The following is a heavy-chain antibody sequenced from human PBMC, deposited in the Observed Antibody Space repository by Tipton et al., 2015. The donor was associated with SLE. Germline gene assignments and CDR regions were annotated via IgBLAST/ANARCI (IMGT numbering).Heavy chain of an antibody. D-gene: IGHD3-10*01. CDR3: ARGWAARLLWFGESKGHFDY. CDR2: IYYSGST. V-gene: IGHV4-59*12. CDR1: GGSISSYY. Sequence: TLSLTCTVSGGSISSYYWSWIRQPPGKGLEWFGYIYYSGSTNYNPSLKSRVTISVDMSKNQFSLKLSSVTAADTAVYYCARGWAARLLWFGESKGHFDYWGQGTLVTVSS. J-gene: IGHJ4*02.